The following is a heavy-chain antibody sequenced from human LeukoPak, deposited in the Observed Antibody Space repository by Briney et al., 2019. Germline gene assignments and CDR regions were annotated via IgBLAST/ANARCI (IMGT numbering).Heavy chain of an antibody. CDR1: GVSFSGYY. V-gene: IGHV4-34*01. CDR2: INHSGST. Sequence: AATLSLACAVYGVSFSGYYWSWIRQPPGKGLEWISEINHSGSTNYNPSLKSRVTISVDTSKKQFSLKLSSVTAADTAVYYCARGRGAVRGVTGESNCGRYYYYGMDVWGKGTTVTVSS. J-gene: IGHJ6*04. D-gene: IGHD3-10*01. CDR3: ARGRGAVRGVTGESNCGRYYYYGMDV.